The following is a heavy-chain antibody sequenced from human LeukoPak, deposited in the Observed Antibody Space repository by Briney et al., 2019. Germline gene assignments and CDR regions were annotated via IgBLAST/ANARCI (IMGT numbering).Heavy chain of an antibody. Sequence: ASVKVSCKASGYTFTSYGISWVRQAPGQGLEWMGWISAYNGNTNYAQKLQGRVTMTTDTSTSTAYMELRSLRSDDPAVYYCARGYKSRTGTAVVHYYYGMDVWGQGTTVTVSS. D-gene: IGHD1-1*01. V-gene: IGHV1-18*01. CDR2: ISAYNGNT. CDR1: GYTFTSYG. J-gene: IGHJ6*02. CDR3: ARGYKSRTGTAVVHYYYGMDV.